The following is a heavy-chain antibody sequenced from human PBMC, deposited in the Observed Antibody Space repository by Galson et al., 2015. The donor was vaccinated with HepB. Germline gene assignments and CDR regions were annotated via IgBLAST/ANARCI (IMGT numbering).Heavy chain of an antibody. V-gene: IGHV1-69*04. CDR2: IIPILGIA. D-gene: IGHD2-2*01. CDR1: GGTFSSYA. J-gene: IGHJ4*02. Sequence: SVKVSCKASGGTFSSYAISWVRQAPGQGLEWMGRIIPILGIANYAQKFQGRVTITADKSTSTAYMELSSLRSEDMAVYYCARGGGYYSSTSCYLYWGQGTLVTVSS. CDR3: ARGGGYYSSTSCYLY.